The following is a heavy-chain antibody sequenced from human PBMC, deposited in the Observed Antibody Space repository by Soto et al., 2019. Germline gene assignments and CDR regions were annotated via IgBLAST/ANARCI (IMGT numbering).Heavy chain of an antibody. D-gene: IGHD6-6*01. CDR1: GGTFSSYA. CDR3: ARDRSPISSSSGRRGYYYGMDV. Sequence: GASVKVSCKASGGTFSSYAISWVRQAPGQGLEWMGGIIPIFGTANYAQKFQGRVTITADKSTSTAYMELSSLRSEDTAVYYCARDRSPISSSSGRRGYYYGMDVWGQGTTVTVSS. CDR2: IIPIFGTA. J-gene: IGHJ6*02. V-gene: IGHV1-69*06.